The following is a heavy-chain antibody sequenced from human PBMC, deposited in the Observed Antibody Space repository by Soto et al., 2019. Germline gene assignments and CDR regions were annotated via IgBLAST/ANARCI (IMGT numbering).Heavy chain of an antibody. CDR1: GYTLTELS. J-gene: IGHJ6*03. CDR2: FDPEDGET. CDR3: ATGYLHYDGSESYSYYYYMDV. Sequence: GASVKVSCKVSGYTLTELSMHWVRQAPRKGLKWMGGFDPEDGETIYAQKFQGRVTMTEDTSTDTAYMELSILRSEDTAVYYCATGYLHYDGSESYSYYYYMDVWGKGTTVTVAS. V-gene: IGHV1-24*01. D-gene: IGHD3-10*01.